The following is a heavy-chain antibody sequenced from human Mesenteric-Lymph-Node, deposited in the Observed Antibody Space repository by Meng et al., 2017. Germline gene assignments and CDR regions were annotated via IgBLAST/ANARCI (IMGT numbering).Heavy chain of an antibody. V-gene: IGHV3-33*08. CDR2: IWYDGSNK. Sequence: GESLKISCTAPGFTSTTYWMTWVRQAPGKGLEWVAVIWYDGSNKYYADSVKGRFTISRDNSKNTLYLQMNSLRAEDTAVYYCARVSYDYDSSGYYFDYWGQGTLVTVSS. CDR1: GFTSTTYW. J-gene: IGHJ4*02. CDR3: ARVSYDYDSSGYYFDY. D-gene: IGHD3-22*01.